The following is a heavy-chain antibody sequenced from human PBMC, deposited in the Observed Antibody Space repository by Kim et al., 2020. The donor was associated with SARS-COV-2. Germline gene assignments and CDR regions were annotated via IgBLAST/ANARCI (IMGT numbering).Heavy chain of an antibody. CDR1: GYTFTSYA. CDR3: ARSKLVAAAGTRGGWYFDL. J-gene: IGHJ2*01. CDR2: INAGNGNT. Sequence: ASVKVSCKASGYTFTSYAMHWVRQAPGQRLEWMGWINAGNGNTKYSQKFQGRVTITRDTSASTAYMELSSLRSEDTAVYYCARSKLVAAAGTRGGWYFDLWGRGTLVTVSS. V-gene: IGHV1-3*01. D-gene: IGHD6-13*01.